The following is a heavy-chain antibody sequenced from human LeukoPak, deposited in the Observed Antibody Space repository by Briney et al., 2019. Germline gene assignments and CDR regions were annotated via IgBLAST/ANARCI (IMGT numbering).Heavy chain of an antibody. J-gene: IGHJ4*02. D-gene: IGHD5-12*01. V-gene: IGHV4-39*01. CDR3: ARTGYSGYGTQVH. CDR2: IHNSGRC. Sequence: SETLSLTCSVSGGSISSSSFYWGWIRQPPGKGLEWIRSIHNSGRCSHNPSLKSRLSISVDTTKNQFSLKLRSVPAADTAVYYCARTGYSGYGTQVHWGQGTLVAVSS. CDR1: GGSISSSSFY.